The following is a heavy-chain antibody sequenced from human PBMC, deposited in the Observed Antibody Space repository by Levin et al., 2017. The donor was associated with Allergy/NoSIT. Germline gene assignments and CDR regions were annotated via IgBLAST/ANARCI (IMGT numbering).Heavy chain of an antibody. J-gene: IGHJ3*02. D-gene: IGHD3-10*01. CDR1: GFTVSSNY. V-gene: IGHV3-66*01. CDR3: ARYLFSGVDAFDI. CDR2: LYSGGNT. Sequence: GESLKISCEVSGFTVSSNYMHWVRQAPGKGLEWVAVLYSGGNTYYADSVKGRFTISRDNYRNSLFLQMNSLRTEDTAVYHCARYLFSGVDAFDIWGQGTMVTVSS.